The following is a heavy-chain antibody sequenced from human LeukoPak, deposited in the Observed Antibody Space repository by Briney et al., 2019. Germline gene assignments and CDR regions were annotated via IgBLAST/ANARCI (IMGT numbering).Heavy chain of an antibody. CDR2: IIPIFGTA. D-gene: IGHD2-2*01. J-gene: IGHJ3*02. Sequence: SVTVSCTASGGTFSSYAISWVRQALGQGLEWMGGIIPIFGTANYAQKFQGRVTITADESTSTAYMELSSLRSEDTAVYYCARGCSSTSCYRFPYDAFDIWGQGTMVTVSS. CDR3: ARGCSSTSCYRFPYDAFDI. CDR1: GGTFSSYA. V-gene: IGHV1-69*13.